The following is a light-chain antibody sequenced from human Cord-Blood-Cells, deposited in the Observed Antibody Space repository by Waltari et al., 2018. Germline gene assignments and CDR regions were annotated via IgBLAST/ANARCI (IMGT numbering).Light chain of an antibody. CDR1: QSISSY. V-gene: IGKV1-39*01. J-gene: IGKJ2*01. Sequence: DIQMTQSPSSLSASVGDRVTITCRASQSISSYLNWYQQKPGKAPKLLIYAASSLQSGVPSMFSGSGSATDFTLTISILQPEDFATYYCQQSYSTHTFGQGTKLEIK. CDR3: QQSYSTHT. CDR2: AAS.